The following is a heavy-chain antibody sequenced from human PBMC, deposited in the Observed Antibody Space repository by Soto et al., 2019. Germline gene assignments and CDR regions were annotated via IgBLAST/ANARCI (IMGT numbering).Heavy chain of an antibody. CDR1: GGSISSGTYY. Sequence: PSETLSLTCTVSGGSISSGTYYWTWIRQHPGKGLEWIGFIYNSGNTYYTPSLKSRVIISVDTSKNQFSLKLSSVTAADTAMYYCAREYDSSGYSLGAFDVWGQGTMVTVSS. D-gene: IGHD3-22*01. V-gene: IGHV4-31*03. CDR3: AREYDSSGYSLGAFDV. CDR2: IYNSGNT. J-gene: IGHJ3*01.